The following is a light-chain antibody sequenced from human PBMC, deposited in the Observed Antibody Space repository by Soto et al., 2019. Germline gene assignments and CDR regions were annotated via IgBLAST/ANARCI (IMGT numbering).Light chain of an antibody. V-gene: IGKV1-39*01. CDR3: QQSHSSPLT. J-gene: IGKJ4*01. CDR1: QSISTC. Sequence: IQMTQSPSSLSASVGDRVTITCRASQSISTCLNWYQQKPGRAPELLSYGASSLQSGVPSRFSGSGSGTDFTLTISRRQPEDSAAYYCQQSHSSPLTFGGGTKVEFK. CDR2: GAS.